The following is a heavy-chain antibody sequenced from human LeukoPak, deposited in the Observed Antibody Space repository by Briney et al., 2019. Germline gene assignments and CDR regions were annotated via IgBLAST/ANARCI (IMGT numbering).Heavy chain of an antibody. CDR1: GFTFSSYA. J-gene: IGHJ4*02. CDR2: ISGSGSST. V-gene: IGHV3-23*01. Sequence: PGGSLRLSCAASGFTFSSYAMSWVRQAPGKGLEWVSAISGSGSSTYYADSVKGRFTISRDNSKNTLYLQMNSLRAEDTAVYYCARENGRTYYFDYWGQGTLVTVSS. CDR3: ARENGRTYYFDY. D-gene: IGHD1-1*01.